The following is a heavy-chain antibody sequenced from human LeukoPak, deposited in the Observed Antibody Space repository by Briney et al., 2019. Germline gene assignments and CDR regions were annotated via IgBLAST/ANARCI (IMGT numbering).Heavy chain of an antibody. CDR3: ARDSFGHLENDAFDI. D-gene: IGHD3-16*01. CDR2: ISSSSSYI. J-gene: IGHJ3*02. CDR1: GFTFSSYS. V-gene: IGHV3-21*01. Sequence: GGSLRLSCAASGFTFSSYSMNWVRQAPGKGLEWVSSISSSSSYIYYADSVKGRFTISRDNAKNSLYLQMNSLRAEDTAVYYCARDSFGHLENDAFDIWGQGTMVTVSS.